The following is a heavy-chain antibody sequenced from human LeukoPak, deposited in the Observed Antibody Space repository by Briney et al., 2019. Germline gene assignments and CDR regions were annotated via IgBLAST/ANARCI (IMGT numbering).Heavy chain of an antibody. CDR1: GGSISSGDYY. D-gene: IGHD6-13*01. CDR3: ARVGGTSIAAAGTRDYYYYMDV. Sequence: PSETLSLTCTVSGGSISSGDYYWSWIRQPPGKGLEWIGYIYYSGSTYYNPSLKSRVTISVDTSKNQFSLKLRSVTAADTAVYYCARVGGTSIAAAGTRDYYYYMDVWGKGTTVTVSS. V-gene: IGHV4-30-4*08. J-gene: IGHJ6*03. CDR2: IYYSGST.